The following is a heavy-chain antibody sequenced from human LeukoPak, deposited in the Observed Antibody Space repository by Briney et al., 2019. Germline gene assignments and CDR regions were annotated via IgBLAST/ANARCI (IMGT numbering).Heavy chain of an antibody. V-gene: IGHV3-48*03. J-gene: IGHJ6*04. CDR1: GFTFSSYE. CDR2: ISSSGSTI. CDR3: AELGITMIGGV. Sequence: GGSLRLSCAASGFTFSSYEMNWVRQAPGKGLEWVSYISSSGSTIYYADSVKGRFTISRDDAKNSLYLQMNSLRAEDAAVYYCAELGITMIGGVWGKGTTVTISS. D-gene: IGHD3-10*02.